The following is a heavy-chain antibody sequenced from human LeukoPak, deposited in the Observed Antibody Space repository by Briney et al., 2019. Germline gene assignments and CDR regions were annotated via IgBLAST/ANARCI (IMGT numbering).Heavy chain of an antibody. V-gene: IGHV1-69*13. CDR1: GGTFSSYA. Sequence: SVKVSCKASGGTFSSYAISWVRQAPGQGLEWMGGIIPIFGTADYAQKFQGRVTITADESTSTAYMELSSLRSEDTAVYYCARDINIEVKKCSSTSCYTTPLGYWGQGTLVTVSS. CDR3: ARDINIEVKKCSSTSCYTTPLGY. CDR2: IIPIFGTA. J-gene: IGHJ4*02. D-gene: IGHD2-2*02.